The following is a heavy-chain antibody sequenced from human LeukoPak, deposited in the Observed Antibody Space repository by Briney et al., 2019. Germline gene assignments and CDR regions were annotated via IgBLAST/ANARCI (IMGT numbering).Heavy chain of an antibody. CDR2: IKPDGSEK. V-gene: IGHV3-7*01. J-gene: IGHJ3*01. CDR3: ARGDFDDYGDYVDAFEF. Sequence: GGSLRLSCAASGFTFSSYWMSWVRQAPGKGLEWVANIKPDGSEKYCVGSVKGRFTISRDNAKNSLYLQMNGLRVEDTAVYYCARGDFDDYGDYVDAFEFWGQGTMVTVSA. CDR1: GFTFSSYW. D-gene: IGHD4-17*01.